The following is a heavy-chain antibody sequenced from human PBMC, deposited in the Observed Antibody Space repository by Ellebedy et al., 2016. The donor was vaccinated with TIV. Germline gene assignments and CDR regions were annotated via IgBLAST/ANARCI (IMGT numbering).Heavy chain of an antibody. CDR2: IRSTGSDK. J-gene: IGHJ4*02. CDR3: ARQNPAYSSGQVSPIDH. CDR1: GFTFSNYN. Sequence: GESLKISCVASGFTFSNYNMNWVRQSPGKGLEWVSSIRSTGSDKYYAESVKGRFTISRDNAQDTLFLQMNSLRAEDTAVYYCARQNPAYSSGQVSPIDHWGQGALVTVSS. D-gene: IGHD6-19*01. V-gene: IGHV3-21*06.